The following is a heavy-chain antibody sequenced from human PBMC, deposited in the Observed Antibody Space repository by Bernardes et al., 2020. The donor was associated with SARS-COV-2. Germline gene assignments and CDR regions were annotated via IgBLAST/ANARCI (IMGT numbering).Heavy chain of an antibody. J-gene: IGHJ4*02. CDR2: ISDSGST. Sequence: SETLSPTCTVSGGSIRTNCWSWIRQPPGKGLEWIVEISDSGSTDYSPSLKSRVTISVDTSKKQFSLKVTSVTAADTAVYYCAASREYSGYGQFDYWGQGTLVTVSS. CDR1: GGSIRTNC. D-gene: IGHD5-12*01. CDR3: AASREYSGYGQFDY. V-gene: IGHV4-59*01.